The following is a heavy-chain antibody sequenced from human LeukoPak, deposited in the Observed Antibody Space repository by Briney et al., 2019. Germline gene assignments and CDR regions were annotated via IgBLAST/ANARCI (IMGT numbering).Heavy chain of an antibody. CDR2: ISPYNGNT. Sequence: ASVQVSCKASGYTFISYGINWVRQAPGQGLEWMGWISPYNGNTNYAQKFQGRVTMTTDTSTSTAYMELRSLKSDDTAVYYCARVAAAGKSFDYWGQGTLVTVSS. CDR1: GYTFISYG. J-gene: IGHJ4*02. D-gene: IGHD6-13*01. V-gene: IGHV1-18*01. CDR3: ARVAAAGKSFDY.